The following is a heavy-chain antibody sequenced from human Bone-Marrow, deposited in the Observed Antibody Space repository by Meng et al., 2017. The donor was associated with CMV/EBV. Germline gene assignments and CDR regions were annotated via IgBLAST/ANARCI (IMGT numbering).Heavy chain of an antibody. V-gene: IGHV1-18*01. CDR2: ISAYNGNT. CDR1: GYTFTSYG. Sequence: CKASGYTFTSYGISWVRQVPGQGLEWMGWISAYNGNTNYAQKLQGRVTMTTDTSTSTAYMELRSLRSDDTAVYYCASSRRGLTRFFDYWGQGTLVTVSS. CDR3: ASSRRGLTRFFDY. D-gene: IGHD2-2*01. J-gene: IGHJ4*02.